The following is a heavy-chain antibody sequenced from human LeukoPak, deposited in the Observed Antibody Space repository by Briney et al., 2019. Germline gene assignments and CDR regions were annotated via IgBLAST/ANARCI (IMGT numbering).Heavy chain of an antibody. CDR1: GGSIRSSSYY. D-gene: IGHD2-21*02. V-gene: IGHV4-61*05. Sequence: SSETLSLTCTVSGGSIRSSSYYWGWIRQPPGKGLEWIGYIYNSGSTNYNHSLKSRVTISEDMSNNQFSLKLSSVTAADTAVYYCARALRLWGGDSGIAFDIWGQGTMVTVSS. CDR2: IYNSGST. CDR3: ARALRLWGGDSGIAFDI. J-gene: IGHJ3*02.